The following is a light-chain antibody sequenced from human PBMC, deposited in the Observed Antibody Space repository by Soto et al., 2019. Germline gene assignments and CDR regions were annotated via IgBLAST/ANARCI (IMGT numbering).Light chain of an antibody. CDR3: QQRSIWPPIT. J-gene: IGKJ5*01. V-gene: IGKV3-11*01. CDR1: QSVVTY. CDR2: DPS. Sequence: EIVLTQSPATLSLSPGETATLSCRASQSVVTYLAWYQQKPGQAPRLLIYDPSNRAAGIPARFSGSGSGTDFTLTISSIEPEDFAIYYCQQRSIWPPITFGQGTRLEIK.